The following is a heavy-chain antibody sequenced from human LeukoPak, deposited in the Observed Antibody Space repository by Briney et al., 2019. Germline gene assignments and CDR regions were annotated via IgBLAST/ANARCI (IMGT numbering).Heavy chain of an antibody. CDR2: ISGSGGST. D-gene: IGHD3-9*01. Sequence: GGSMRLSCAASGFTFSSYAMSWVRQAPGKGLEWVSAISGSGGSTYYADSVKGRFTISRDNSTNTLYLQMNSLRAEDTAVYYCGKSSISDILTDYSPIFDYWGQGTLVTVSS. V-gene: IGHV3-23*01. CDR1: GFTFSSYA. J-gene: IGHJ4*02. CDR3: GKSSISDILTDYSPIFDY.